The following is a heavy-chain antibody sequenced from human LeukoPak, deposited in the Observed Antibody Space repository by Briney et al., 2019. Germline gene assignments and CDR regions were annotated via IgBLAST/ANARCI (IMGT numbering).Heavy chain of an antibody. CDR3: AKRRGLELTYYYHMDV. D-gene: IGHD1-7*01. CDR2: MRYDGSNK. J-gene: IGHJ6*03. Sequence: PGGSLRLSCAASGFTFSSYGMHWVRQAPGKGLERVAFMRYDGSNKYYADSVKGRFTISRDNSKNTLYLQMNSLRADDTAVYYCAKRRGLELTYYYHMDVWGKGTTVTVSS. V-gene: IGHV3-30*02. CDR1: GFTFSSYG.